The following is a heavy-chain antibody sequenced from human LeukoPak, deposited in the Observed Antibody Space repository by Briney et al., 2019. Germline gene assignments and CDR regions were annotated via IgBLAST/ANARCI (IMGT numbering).Heavy chain of an antibody. D-gene: IGHD5-12*01. CDR3: ARDRPDIVATISPPELDY. CDR1: GYTFTSYG. CDR2: ISAYNGNT. Sequence: ASVKVSCKASGYTFTSYGISWVRQAPGQGLEWMGWISAYNGNTNYAQKLQGRVTMTTDTSKSTAYMELGSLRADDTAVYYCARDRPDIVATISPPELDYWGQGTLVTVSS. V-gene: IGHV1-18*01. J-gene: IGHJ4*02.